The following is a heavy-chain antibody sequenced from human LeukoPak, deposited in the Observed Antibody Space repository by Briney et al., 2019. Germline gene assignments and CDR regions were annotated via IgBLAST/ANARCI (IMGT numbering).Heavy chain of an antibody. V-gene: IGHV4-39*07. CDR3: ARVGWELPGTIDY. Sequence: PSETLSLTCTVSGGSISSSSYYWGWIRQPPGKGLEWIGSIYYSGSTYYNPSLKSRVTISVDTSKNQFSLKLSSVTAADTAVYYCARVGWELPGTIDYWGQGTLVTVSS. CDR1: GGSISSSSYY. CDR2: IYYSGST. D-gene: IGHD1-26*01. J-gene: IGHJ4*02.